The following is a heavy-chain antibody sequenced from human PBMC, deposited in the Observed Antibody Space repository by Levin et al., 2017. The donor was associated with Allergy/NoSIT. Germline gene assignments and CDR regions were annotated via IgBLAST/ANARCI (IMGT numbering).Heavy chain of an antibody. CDR1: GGSFRGYY. V-gene: IGHV4-34*01. CDR2: INHSGST. J-gene: IGHJ5*02. Sequence: SQTLSLTCAVYGGSFRGYYWSWIRQPPGKGLEWIGEINHSGSTNYNPSLKSRVTISVDTSKNQFSLKLSSVTAADTAVYYCARAVGSGGYKGPWFDPWGQGTLVTVSS. D-gene: IGHD6-19*01. CDR3: ARAVGSGGYKGPWFDP.